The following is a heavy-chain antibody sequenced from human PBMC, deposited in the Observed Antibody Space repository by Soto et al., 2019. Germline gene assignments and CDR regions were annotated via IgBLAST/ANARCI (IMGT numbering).Heavy chain of an antibody. J-gene: IGHJ3*02. CDR1: GFTFSHYG. V-gene: IGHV3-33*01. CDR2: IWDDGNKK. Sequence: QVQLVESGGGVVQPGRSLRLSCAASGFTFSHYGLHWVRQAPGKGLEWVAVIWDDGNKKYYADSVKGRFTISRDNSENMMYLQMNSLRAEDKAVYYCVRGGNIAGAFDIWGQGTMDTVSS. CDR3: VRGGNIAGAFDI. D-gene: IGHD3-16*01.